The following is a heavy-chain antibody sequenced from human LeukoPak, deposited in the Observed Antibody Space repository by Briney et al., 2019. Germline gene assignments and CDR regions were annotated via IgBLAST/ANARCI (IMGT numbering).Heavy chain of an antibody. J-gene: IGHJ4*02. CDR1: GFTFSDYF. CDR3: ATSQSSVAGIVGD. V-gene: IGHV3-11*04. CDR2: ISGSGSSK. Sequence: GGSLRLSCAASGFTFSDYFMTWIRQAPGKGLEWVSYISGSGSSKYYADSVKGPFTISRDNAKNSLYLQMNSLRVEDTAVYYCATSQSSVAGIVGDWGQGTLVTVSS. D-gene: IGHD6-19*01.